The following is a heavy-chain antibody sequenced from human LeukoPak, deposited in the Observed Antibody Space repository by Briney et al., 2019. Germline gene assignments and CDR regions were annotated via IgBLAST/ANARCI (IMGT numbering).Heavy chain of an antibody. D-gene: IGHD4-11*01. Sequence: GGSLRLSCAASGFTFSNYWMSWVRQAPGKGLEWVANIKQDESEKYYVDSVKGRFTTSRDNAKNSLYLQMNSLRAEDTAVYYCARGSAVTANNFDFWGQGTLVTVSS. CDR3: ARGSAVTANNFDF. CDR2: IKQDESEK. CDR1: GFTFSNYW. V-gene: IGHV3-7*01. J-gene: IGHJ4*02.